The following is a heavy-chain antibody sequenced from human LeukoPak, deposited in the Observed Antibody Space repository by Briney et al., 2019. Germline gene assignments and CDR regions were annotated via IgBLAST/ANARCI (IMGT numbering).Heavy chain of an antibody. V-gene: IGHV1-69*01. Sequence: SVKVSRKASGGTFSSYAISWVRQAPGQGLEWMGGIIPIFGTANYAQKFQGRVTITADESTSTAYMELSSLRSEDTAVYYCARVILPPPYYFDYWGQGTLVTVSS. D-gene: IGHD2/OR15-2a*01. CDR3: ARVILPPPYYFDY. CDR2: IIPIFGTA. CDR1: GGTFSSYA. J-gene: IGHJ4*02.